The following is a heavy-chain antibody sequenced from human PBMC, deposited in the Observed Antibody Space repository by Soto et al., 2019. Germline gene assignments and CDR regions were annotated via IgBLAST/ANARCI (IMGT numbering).Heavy chain of an antibody. CDR3: ARVSRRIFGVVSVDY. D-gene: IGHD3-3*01. J-gene: IGHJ4*02. CDR1: GFTFSSYS. V-gene: IGHV3-21*01. CDR2: ISSSSSYI. Sequence: EVQLVESGGGLVKPGGSLRLSCAASGFTFSSYSMNWVRQAPGKGLEWVSSISSSSSYIYYADSVKGRFTISRDNAKNSLYLQMNSLRAEDTAVYYYARVSRRIFGVVSVDYWGQGTLVTVSS.